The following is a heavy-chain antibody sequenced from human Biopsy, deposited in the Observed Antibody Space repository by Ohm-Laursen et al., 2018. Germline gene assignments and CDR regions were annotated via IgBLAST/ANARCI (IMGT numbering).Heavy chain of an antibody. J-gene: IGHJ6*02. V-gene: IGHV2-70*16. CDR3: ARIPIPIFSAALVYRHRRHLQGLDV. CDR2: IEWDDAK. CDR1: GFSVNTRGMS. D-gene: IGHD2-21*01. Sequence: PTQTLTLTSTLSGFSVNTRGMSVTWIRQPPGKALEWLERIEWDDAKFYSEYLKSRLTISKGTSGNHVVLTLSDVDPVDTGTYYCARIPIPIFSAALVYRHRRHLQGLDVWGQGTTVIVSS.